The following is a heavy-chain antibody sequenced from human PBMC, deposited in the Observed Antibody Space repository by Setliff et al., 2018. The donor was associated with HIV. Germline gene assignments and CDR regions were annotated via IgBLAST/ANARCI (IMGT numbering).Heavy chain of an antibody. CDR2: ISDSATT. CDR1: GGAITNSRHY. J-gene: IGHJ6*03. CDR3: ARGKHDFSNYGSSDYFYYTDV. V-gene: IGHV4-39*07. Sequence: SETLSLTCAVSGGAITNSRHYWVWIRQSPGKGLEWIGTRISDSATTSVNPSLKSRVTISLDTSKKQFSLKVISVTAADTAVYYCARGKHDFSNYGSSDYFYYTDVWGKGTTVTVSS. D-gene: IGHD4-4*01.